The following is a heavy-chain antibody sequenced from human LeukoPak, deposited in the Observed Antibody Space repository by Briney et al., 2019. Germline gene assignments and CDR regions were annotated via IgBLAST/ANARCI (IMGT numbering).Heavy chain of an antibody. CDR3: ARASSSRITKIVVVFTSYYFDY. V-gene: IGHV3-66*01. Sequence: GGSLRLSCAASGFTVDTRYLSWVRQAPGKGLEWVSIIYAGGSTYYAESMKDRFIISRDNFRNTMYLQMNSLRVEDTAVYFCARASSSRITKIVVVFTSYYFDYWGQGALVTVSS. D-gene: IGHD3-22*01. J-gene: IGHJ4*02. CDR2: IYAGGST. CDR1: GFTVDTRY.